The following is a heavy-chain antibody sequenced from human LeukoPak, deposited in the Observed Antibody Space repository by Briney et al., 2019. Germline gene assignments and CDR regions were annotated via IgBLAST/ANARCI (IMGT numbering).Heavy chain of an antibody. J-gene: IGHJ4*02. D-gene: IGHD1-1*01. V-gene: IGHV3-30*18. CDR3: ANVGYKRGADY. CDR2: ISYDGSNK. CDR1: GFTFSSYG. Sequence: GRSLRLSCAASGFTFSSYGMHWVRQAPGKGLEWVAVISYDGSNKYYADSVKGRFTISRDNSKNTLYLQMNSLRAEDTAVYYCANVGYKRGADYWGQGTLVTVSS.